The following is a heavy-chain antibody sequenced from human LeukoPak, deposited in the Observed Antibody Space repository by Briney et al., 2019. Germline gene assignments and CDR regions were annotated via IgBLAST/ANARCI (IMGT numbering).Heavy chain of an antibody. Sequence: SETLSLTCTVSGGSISSNTYYWDWIRQPPGKGLECIVSIYYGGSTYYNPSLKCRVIISVDTSKNPFSLKLSSVTAADTAVDYCARAYYYASSAFDIWGQGTMVTVSS. CDR1: GGSISSNTYY. J-gene: IGHJ3*02. D-gene: IGHD3-22*01. CDR3: ARAYYYASSAFDI. V-gene: IGHV4-39*01. CDR2: IYYGGST.